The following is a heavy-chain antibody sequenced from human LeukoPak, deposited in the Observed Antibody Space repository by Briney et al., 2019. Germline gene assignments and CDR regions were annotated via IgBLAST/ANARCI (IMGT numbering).Heavy chain of an antibody. Sequence: PSETLSLTCTVSGYSISSGYYWGWVRQPPGEGVGWSGNIYPSGNTYYHPSLKSRVTISLDTSKNQFSLKLSSVTAADTAVYYCARTQGRYYFVYWGQGTLVTVSS. CDR3: ARTQGRYYFVY. CDR2: IYPSGNT. CDR1: GYSISSGYY. V-gene: IGHV4-38-2*02. J-gene: IGHJ4*02.